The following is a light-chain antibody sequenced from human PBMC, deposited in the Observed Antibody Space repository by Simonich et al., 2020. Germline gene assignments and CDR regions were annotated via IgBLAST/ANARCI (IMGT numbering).Light chain of an antibody. V-gene: IGKV3-11*01. CDR2: DAS. J-gene: IGKJ5*01. Sequence: EIVLTQSPATLSLSPGERATLSCRASQSVSSYLAWYQQKPGQAPRLLSYDASNRATGIPARFSGSGSGTDFTLTNSSLEPEDFAVYYCQQRSNWPPITFGQGTRLEIK. CDR3: QQRSNWPPIT. CDR1: QSVSSY.